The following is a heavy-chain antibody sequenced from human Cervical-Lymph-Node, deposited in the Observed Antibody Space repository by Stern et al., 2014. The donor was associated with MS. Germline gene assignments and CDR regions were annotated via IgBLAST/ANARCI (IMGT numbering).Heavy chain of an antibody. CDR2: INSDGSST. D-gene: IGHD1-14*01. J-gene: IGHJ4*02. CDR1: GFTFSSYW. CDR3: ARGGRRSFDY. V-gene: IGHV3-74*02. Sequence: EVHLVESGGGLVQPGGSLRLSCAASGFTFSSYWMHWVRQAPGKGLAWVSSINSDGSSTTYADSVKGRFTISRDNAKNTLYLQMNSLRAEDTALYYCARGGRRSFDYWGQGTLVTVSS.